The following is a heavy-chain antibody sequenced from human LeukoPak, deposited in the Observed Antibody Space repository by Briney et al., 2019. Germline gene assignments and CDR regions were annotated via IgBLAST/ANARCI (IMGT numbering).Heavy chain of an antibody. CDR3: AREPLGGYYSESSALGHVGAFDI. J-gene: IGHJ3*02. D-gene: IGHD3-22*01. CDR1: GGSINNGRYY. CDR2: IYYSGST. V-gene: IGHV4-31*02. Sequence: SETLSLTCTVSGGSINNGRYYWNWIRQHPGKGLEWIGYIYYSGSTYYNPSLKSRLNISVDTSTNQFSLKLSSVTAADTAVYYCAREPLGGYYSESSALGHVGAFDIWGQGTMVTVST.